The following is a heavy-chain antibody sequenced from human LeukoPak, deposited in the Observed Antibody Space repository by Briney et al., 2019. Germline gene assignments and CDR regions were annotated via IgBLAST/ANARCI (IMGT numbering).Heavy chain of an antibody. CDR3: AREFPPHLYYDSSGYRFGSASAPTEY. Sequence: PGGSLRLSCAASGFTFSSYAMSWVRQAPGKGLEWVSAISGSGGSTYYADSVKGRFTISRDNPKNTLFLQMNSLRAEDTAVYYCAREFPPHLYYDSSGYRFGSASAPTEY. CDR2: ISGSGGST. J-gene: IGHJ1*01. V-gene: IGHV3-23*01. D-gene: IGHD3-22*01. CDR1: GFTFSSYA.